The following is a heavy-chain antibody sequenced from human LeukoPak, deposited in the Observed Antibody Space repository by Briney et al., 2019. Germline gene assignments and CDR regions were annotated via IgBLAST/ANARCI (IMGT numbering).Heavy chain of an antibody. D-gene: IGHD1-26*01. V-gene: IGHV1-18*01. CDR3: AKERGHPLANYYMDV. J-gene: IGHJ6*03. Sequence: ASVKVSCKVSGYTLTELSMHWVRQAPGQGLEWMGWISAYNGNTNYAQKLQGRVTMTTDTSTSTAYMELRSLRSDDTAVYSCAKERGHPLANYYMDVWGKGTTVTVSS. CDR2: ISAYNGNT. CDR1: GYTLTELS.